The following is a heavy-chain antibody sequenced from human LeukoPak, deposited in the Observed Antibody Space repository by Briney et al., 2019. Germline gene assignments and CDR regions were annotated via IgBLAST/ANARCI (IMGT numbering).Heavy chain of an antibody. D-gene: IGHD3-16*01. Sequence: PSETLSLTCTVSGGSISSYYWSWIRQPPGKGLEWIGYIYYSGSTNYNPSLESRVTISVDTSKNQFSLKLSSVTAADTAVYYCARRYAGGFDYWGRGTLVTVSS. CDR1: GGSISSYY. CDR2: IYYSGST. J-gene: IGHJ4*02. V-gene: IGHV4-59*01. CDR3: ARRYAGGFDY.